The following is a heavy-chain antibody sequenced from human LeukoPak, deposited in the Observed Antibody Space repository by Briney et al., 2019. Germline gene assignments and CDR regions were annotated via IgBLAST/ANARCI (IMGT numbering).Heavy chain of an antibody. J-gene: IGHJ4*02. CDR1: GGSISSGGYY. CDR2: IYYSGST. D-gene: IGHD3-22*01. V-gene: IGHV4-31*03. CDR3: ARVGDHYDSSGYPSYYFDY. Sequence: SETLSLTCTVSGGSISSGGYYWSWIRQHPGKGLEWIGYIYYSGSTYYNPSLKSRVTISVDTSKNQFSLKLSSVTAADTAVYYCARVGDHYDSSGYPSYYFDYWGQGTLVTVSS.